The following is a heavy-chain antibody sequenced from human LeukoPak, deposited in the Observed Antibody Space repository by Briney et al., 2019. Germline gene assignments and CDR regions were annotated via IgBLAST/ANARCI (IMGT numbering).Heavy chain of an antibody. CDR2: ISGSGGST. V-gene: IGHV3-23*01. CDR1: GFTFSSYV. Sequence: PGGSLRLSCAASGFTFSSYVMSWVRQAPGKGLEWVSAISGSGGSTYYADPVKGRFTISRDNSKNTLYMQMNSLRAEDTAVYYCAKSHDSSGSDYWGQGTLVTVSS. J-gene: IGHJ4*02. D-gene: IGHD3-22*01. CDR3: AKSHDSSGSDY.